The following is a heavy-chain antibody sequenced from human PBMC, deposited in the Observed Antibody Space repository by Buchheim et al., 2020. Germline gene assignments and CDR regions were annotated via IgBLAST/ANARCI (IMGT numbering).Heavy chain of an antibody. D-gene: IGHD2-21*02. J-gene: IGHJ4*02. Sequence: QVQLVESGGGVVQPGRSLRLSCAASGFTFSSYGMHWVRQAPGKGLEWVAVISYDGSNKYYADSVKGRFTISRDNSKNTLYLQMNGLRAEETAVYYCAKAIVVVPAIPDCWGQGTL. CDR3: AKAIVVVPAIPDC. CDR2: ISYDGSNK. CDR1: GFTFSSYG. V-gene: IGHV3-30*18.